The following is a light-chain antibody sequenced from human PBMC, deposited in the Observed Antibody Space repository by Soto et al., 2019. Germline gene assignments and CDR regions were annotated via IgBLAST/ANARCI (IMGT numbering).Light chain of an antibody. CDR1: QSVSTF. V-gene: IGKV3-11*01. J-gene: IGKJ3*01. CDR2: DAS. Sequence: ETVLTQSPATLSLSPGERATLSCRASQSVSTFLAWYQQKPGQAPTLLIYDASNRATGVPARFSGSGSGTDFTLTISSLEPEDFAVYYCQQRSNWLFTFGPGTKVDIK. CDR3: QQRSNWLFT.